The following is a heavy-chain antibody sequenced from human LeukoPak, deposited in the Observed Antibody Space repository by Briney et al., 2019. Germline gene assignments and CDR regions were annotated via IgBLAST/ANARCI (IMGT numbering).Heavy chain of an antibody. Sequence: GGSLRLSCAASGFTFSSYGMHWVRQAPGKGLEWVAFIRYDGSNKYYADSVKGRFTISRDNSKNTLYLQMNSLRAEDTAVYYCAKLWRSPFDWLTPYYFDYWGQGTLVTVSS. CDR2: IRYDGSNK. V-gene: IGHV3-30*02. CDR3: AKLWRSPFDWLTPYYFDY. D-gene: IGHD3-9*01. J-gene: IGHJ4*02. CDR1: GFTFSSYG.